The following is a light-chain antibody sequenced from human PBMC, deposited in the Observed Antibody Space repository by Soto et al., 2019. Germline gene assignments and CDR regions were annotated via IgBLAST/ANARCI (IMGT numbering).Light chain of an antibody. CDR2: DVG. CDR1: SSDVGGYNY. CDR3: SSYTSSSTPGV. V-gene: IGLV2-14*01. Sequence: QSVLTQPASVSGSPGQSITISCTGTSSDVGGYNYVSWYQQHPGKAPKLMIYDVGNRPSGVSNRFSGSKSGNTASLTISGLQAEDEADYYCSSYTSSSTPGVVGTGTKSPS. J-gene: IGLJ1*01.